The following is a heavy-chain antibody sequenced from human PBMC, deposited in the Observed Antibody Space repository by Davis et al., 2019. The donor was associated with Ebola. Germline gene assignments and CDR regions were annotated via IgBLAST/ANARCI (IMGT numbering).Heavy chain of an antibody. V-gene: IGHV4-4*02. Sequence: SETLSLTCTVSGDSFSNYCWSWVRQPPGKGLEWIGEIYHSGSTNYNPSLKSRVTISVDKSKNQFSLKLSSVTAADTAVYYCARDKGWLQSSYFDYWGQGTLVTVSS. J-gene: IGHJ4*02. CDR2: IYHSGST. CDR1: GDSFSNYC. D-gene: IGHD5-24*01. CDR3: ARDKGWLQSSYFDY.